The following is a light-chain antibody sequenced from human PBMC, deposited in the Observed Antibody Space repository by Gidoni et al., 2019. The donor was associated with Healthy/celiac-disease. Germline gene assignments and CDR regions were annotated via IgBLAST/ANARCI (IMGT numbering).Light chain of an antibody. CDR2: DAS. CDR1: QSVSSY. J-gene: IGKJ3*01. V-gene: IGKV3-11*01. Sequence: EIGLTQSPATRSLSPGERANLSCRASQSVSSYLAWYQQKPGQAPRLLIYDASNRSTGIPARFSGSGSGTDFTLTISSLEPEDFAVYYCQQRSNWPSTFGPGTKVDIK. CDR3: QQRSNWPST.